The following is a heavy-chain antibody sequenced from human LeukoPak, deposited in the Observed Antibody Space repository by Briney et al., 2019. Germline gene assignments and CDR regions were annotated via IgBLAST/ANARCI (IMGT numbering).Heavy chain of an antibody. V-gene: IGHV3-9*03. J-gene: IGHJ3*02. CDR2: ISWNSGSI. D-gene: IGHD6-6*01. CDR1: GFTFDDYA. CDR3: AKGGIAARLDAFDI. Sequence: GGSLRLSCAASGFTFDDYAMHWVRQAPGKGLEWVSGISWNSGSIGYADSVKGRFTISRDNAKNSLYLQMNSLRAEDMALYYCAKGGIAARLDAFDIWGQGTMVTVSS.